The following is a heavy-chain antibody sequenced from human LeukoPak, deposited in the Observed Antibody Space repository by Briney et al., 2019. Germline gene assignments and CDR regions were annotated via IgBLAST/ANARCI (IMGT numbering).Heavy chain of an antibody. CDR2: INHSGST. D-gene: IGHD1-26*01. J-gene: IGHJ4*02. V-gene: IGHV4-34*01. CDR1: GGSFSGYY. Sequence: SETLSLNCAVYGGSFSGYYWSWIRQPPGKGLEWIGEINHSGSTNYNPSLKSRVTISVDTSKNQFSLKLSSVTAADTAVYYCARYSGSYPIDYWGQGTLVTVSS. CDR3: ARYSGSYPIDY.